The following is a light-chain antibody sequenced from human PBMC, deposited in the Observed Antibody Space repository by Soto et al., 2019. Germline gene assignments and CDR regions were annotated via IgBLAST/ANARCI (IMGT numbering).Light chain of an antibody. CDR3: CSSTGASTYV. CDR2: AVT. V-gene: IGLV2-14*01. Sequence: QSALTQPASVSGSPGQSVTISCAGTSGDVGGYNYVSWYQQHPGKAPKLMIHAVTNRPSGVSNRFSGSKSGNTASLTISSLQAEDEADYYCCSSTGASTYVFGTGTKLTVL. J-gene: IGLJ1*01. CDR1: SGDVGGYNY.